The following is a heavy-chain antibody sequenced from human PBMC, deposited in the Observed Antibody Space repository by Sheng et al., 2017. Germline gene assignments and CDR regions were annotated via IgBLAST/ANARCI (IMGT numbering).Heavy chain of an antibody. CDR1: GFTFSSFA. J-gene: IGHJ4*02. CDR2: ISSTGAAT. V-gene: IGHV3-23*01. Sequence: EVQLLESGGGLVQPGGSLRLSCAASGFTFSSFAMSWVRQAPGKGLEWVSAISSTGAATFYADSVKGRFTISRDSAKNSLYLQMNSLRAEDTAVYYCARERDILTGYFFDYWGQGTLVTVSS. D-gene: IGHD3-9*01. CDR3: ARERDILTGYFFDY.